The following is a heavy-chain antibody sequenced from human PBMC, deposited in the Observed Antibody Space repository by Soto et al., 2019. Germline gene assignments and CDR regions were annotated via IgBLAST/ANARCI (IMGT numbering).Heavy chain of an antibody. CDR1: GGSISSYY. CDR2: IYYSGST. V-gene: IGHV4-59*01. J-gene: IGHJ4*02. CDR3: ARVSPYSSGLYYFDY. D-gene: IGHD6-25*01. Sequence: QVQLQESGPGLVKPSETLSLTCTVSGGSISSYYWSWIRQPPGKGLEWIGYIYYSGSTNYNPSLKSRVTISVGTSKNQFSLRLSSVTSADTAVYYCARVSPYSSGLYYFDYWGQGTLVTVSS.